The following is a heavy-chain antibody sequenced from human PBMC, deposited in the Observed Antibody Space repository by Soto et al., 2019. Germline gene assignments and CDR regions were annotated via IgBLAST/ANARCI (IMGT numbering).Heavy chain of an antibody. D-gene: IGHD3-22*01. Sequence: QVQLVQSGAEEMKPGASVKVSCKASGYTLTRYSIHWVRQAPGQRLEWMGWINAGNGNTKFSQKFQGRVTITRDTSTSTAYMKLQGLRSEDTAVYYCAILGTYSFDNSDKYFDFWGQGTLVTVSS. V-gene: IGHV1-3*05. J-gene: IGHJ4*02. CDR1: GYTLTRYS. CDR2: INAGNGNT. CDR3: AILGTYSFDNSDKYFDF.